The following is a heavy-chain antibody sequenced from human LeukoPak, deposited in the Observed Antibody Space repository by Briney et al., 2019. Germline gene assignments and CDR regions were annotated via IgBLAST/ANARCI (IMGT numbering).Heavy chain of an antibody. J-gene: IGHJ6*03. CDR1: GGSISSYY. V-gene: IGHV4-59*01. CDR3: ARDLRGYYYMDV. D-gene: IGHD3-10*01. Sequence: SETLSLTCTVSGGSISSYYWSWIRQPPGKGLEWIGYIYYSGSTNYNPSLKSRVTISVDTSKNQFSLKLSSVTAADTAVYYCARDLRGYYYMDVWGKGTTVTVSS. CDR2: IYYSGST.